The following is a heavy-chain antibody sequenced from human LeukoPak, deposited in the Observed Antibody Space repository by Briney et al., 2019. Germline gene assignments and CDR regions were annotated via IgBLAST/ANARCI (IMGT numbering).Heavy chain of an antibody. CDR1: GGSFSGYY. CDR3: ATPDCSSTSCYEGDAFDI. V-gene: IGHV4-34*01. J-gene: IGHJ3*02. CDR2: INHSGST. Sequence: SETLSLTCAVYGGSFSGYYWSWIRQPPGKGLEWIGEINHSGSTNYTPPLKSRVTISLDTSKNPISRNVTTVNAADTAVYYCATPDCSSTSCYEGDAFDIWGQGTMVTVSS. D-gene: IGHD2-2*01.